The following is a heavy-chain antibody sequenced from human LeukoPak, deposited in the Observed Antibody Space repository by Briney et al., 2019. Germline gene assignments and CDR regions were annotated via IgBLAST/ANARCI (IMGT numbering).Heavy chain of an antibody. V-gene: IGHV4-30-4*07. J-gene: IGHJ6*02. D-gene: IGHD5-12*01. CDR2: IYYSGST. Sequence: SQTLSLTCAVSGGSISSGGYSWSWIRQPPGKGLEWIGYIYYSGSTNYNPSLKSRVTISVDTSKNQFSLKLSSVTAADTAVYYCARGSGYGSLYYYGMDVWGQGTTVTVSS. CDR3: ARGSGYGSLYYYGMDV. CDR1: GGSISSGGYS.